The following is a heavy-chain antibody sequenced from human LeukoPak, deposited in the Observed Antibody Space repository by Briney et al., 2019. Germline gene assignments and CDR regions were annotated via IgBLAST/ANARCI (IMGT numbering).Heavy chain of an antibody. CDR3: ARGRGGYCSGGGCQKPSYNWFDP. D-gene: IGHD2-15*01. CDR1: GGSISSGGYS. J-gene: IGHJ5*02. Sequence: PSQTLSLTCAVSGGSISSGGYSWSWIRQPAGKGLEWIGYIYHSGSTYYNPSLKSRVTISVDRSKNQFSLKLSSVTAADTAVYYCARGRGGYCSGGGCQKPSYNWFDPWGQGTLVTVSS. CDR2: IYHSGST. V-gene: IGHV4-30-2*01.